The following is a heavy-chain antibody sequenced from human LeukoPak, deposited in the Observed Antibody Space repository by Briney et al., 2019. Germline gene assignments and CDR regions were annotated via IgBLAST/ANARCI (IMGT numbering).Heavy chain of an antibody. V-gene: IGHV1-18*01. CDR2: ISAYNGNT. D-gene: IGHD6-19*01. J-gene: IGHJ4*02. CDR1: GYTFTSFC. CDR3: AREGRSSGWYHSDY. Sequence: ASVKVSCKASGYTFTSFCIRWVRQAPGQGLEWMGWISAYNGNTNYAQKLQGRVTMTTDTSTSTAYMELRSLRSDDTAVYYCAREGRSSGWYHSDYWGQGTLVTVSS.